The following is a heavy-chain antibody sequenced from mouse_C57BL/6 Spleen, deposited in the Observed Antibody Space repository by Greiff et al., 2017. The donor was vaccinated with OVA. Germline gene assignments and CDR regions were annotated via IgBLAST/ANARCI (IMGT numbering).Heavy chain of an antibody. Sequence: VQLQQSGAELVRPGASVTLSCKASGYTFTDYEMHWVKQTPVHGLEWIGAIDPETGGTAYNQKFKGKAILTADKSSSTAYMELRSLTSEDSSVYYITSEGSYDTIYYAMDYWGQGTSVTVSS. CDR2: IDPETGGT. D-gene: IGHD2-12*01. CDR1: GYTFTDYE. V-gene: IGHV1-15*01. CDR3: TSEGSYDTIYYAMDY. J-gene: IGHJ4*01.